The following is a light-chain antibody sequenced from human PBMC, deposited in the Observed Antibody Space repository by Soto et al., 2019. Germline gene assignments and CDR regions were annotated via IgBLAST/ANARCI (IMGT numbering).Light chain of an antibody. CDR1: QSVSSY. J-gene: IGKJ2*01. CDR2: DAS. Sequence: EVVLTQSPATLSLSPGERATLSCRASQSVSSYFSWYQPNTGQPPRLLISDASNRATGLPARFSGRASGTDFTLTISSLEPEDFAVYYCQQRSNWPPYTFGQGTKLEIK. CDR3: QQRSNWPPYT. V-gene: IGKV3-11*01.